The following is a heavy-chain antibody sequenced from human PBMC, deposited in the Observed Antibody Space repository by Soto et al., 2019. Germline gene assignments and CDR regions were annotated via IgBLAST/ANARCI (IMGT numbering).Heavy chain of an antibody. D-gene: IGHD2-8*01. V-gene: IGHV3-48*01. Sequence: PGGSLRLCYTASGFTFSRYAMSWVRQAPGKGLEWVSYISSSSSTIYYADSVKGRFTISRDNAKNSLYLQMNSLRAEDTAVYYCARVKNFLDIVLMVYAIPSYYYMDVWGKGTTVTVSS. J-gene: IGHJ6*03. CDR3: ARVKNFLDIVLMVYAIPSYYYMDV. CDR1: GFTFSRYA. CDR2: ISSSSSTI.